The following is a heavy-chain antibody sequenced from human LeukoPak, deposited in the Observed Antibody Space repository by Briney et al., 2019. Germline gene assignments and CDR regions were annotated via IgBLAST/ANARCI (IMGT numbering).Heavy chain of an antibody. J-gene: IGHJ4*02. CDR2: ISYDGSNK. Sequence: GRSLRLSCAASGFSFSSSAMHWVRQAPGKGLECVTFISYDGSNKYYVDSVKGRFTISRDNSKNTLYLQMNILRAEDTAMYYCARGYSYGLSPTLWGQGTLVTVSS. V-gene: IGHV3-30-3*01. CDR3: ARGYSYGLSPTL. CDR1: GFSFSSSA. D-gene: IGHD5-18*01.